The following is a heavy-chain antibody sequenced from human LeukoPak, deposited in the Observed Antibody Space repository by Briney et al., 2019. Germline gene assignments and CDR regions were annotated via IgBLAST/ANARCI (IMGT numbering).Heavy chain of an antibody. V-gene: IGHV3-23*01. CDR2: ISASGGTT. CDR1: EITYSRYV. CDR3: ATLYGDYNWYFDL. D-gene: IGHD4-17*01. Sequence: GGSLRLSCTSSEITYSRYVMGWLRQAPGRGPEWVSTISASGGTTYYADSVQGRFTISRDNSKNTLYLQMNSLRAEDTAVYYCATLYGDYNWYFDLWGRGTLVTVSS. J-gene: IGHJ2*01.